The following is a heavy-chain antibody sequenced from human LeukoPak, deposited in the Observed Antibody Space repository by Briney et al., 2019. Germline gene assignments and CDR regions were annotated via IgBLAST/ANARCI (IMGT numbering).Heavy chain of an antibody. CDR1: GYTFTSYD. V-gene: IGHV1-8*01. J-gene: IGHJ4*02. CDR2: MNPNSGNT. D-gene: IGHD3-3*01. Sequence: ASVKVSCKASGYTFTSYDINWVRQATGQGLEWMGWMNPNSGNTGSAQKFQGRVTMTRNTSISTAYMELSSLRSEDTAVYYCARSKPDRFWSGYYIDYWGQGTLVTVSS. CDR3: ARSKPDRFWSGYYIDY.